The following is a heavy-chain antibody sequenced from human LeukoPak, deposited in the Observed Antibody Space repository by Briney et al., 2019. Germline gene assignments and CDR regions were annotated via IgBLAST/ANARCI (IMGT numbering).Heavy chain of an antibody. CDR3: ATRDYFDY. Sequence: PGGSLRLSCAASGFTFDDYAMHWVRQAPGKGLEWVSGISWNSGSIGYADSVKGRFIISRDNAKNSLYLQMNSLRAEDTALYYCATRDYFDYWGQGTLVTVSS. J-gene: IGHJ4*02. CDR2: ISWNSGSI. V-gene: IGHV3-9*01. CDR1: GFTFDDYA.